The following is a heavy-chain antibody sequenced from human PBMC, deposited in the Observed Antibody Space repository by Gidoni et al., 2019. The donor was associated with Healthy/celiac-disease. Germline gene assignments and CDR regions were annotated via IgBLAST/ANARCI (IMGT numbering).Heavy chain of an antibody. CDR3: ARTYYYDSSGSAADY. J-gene: IGHJ4*02. Sequence: APGKGLEWVSSISSSSSYIYYADSVKGRFTISRDNAKNSLYLQRNSLRAEDTAVYYCARTYYYDSSGSAADYWGQGTLVTVSS. D-gene: IGHD3-22*01. CDR2: ISSSSSYI. V-gene: IGHV3-21*01.